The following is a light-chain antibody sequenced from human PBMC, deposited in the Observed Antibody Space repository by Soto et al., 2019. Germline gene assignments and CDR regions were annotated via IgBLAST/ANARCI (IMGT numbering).Light chain of an antibody. Sequence: EIVMTQSPATLSFSPGERGTLSCRASQSVSRYLAWYQQKPGQAPRLLIYGASNRATGIPDRFSGSGSGTDFTLTISRLAPEDFAVYYCQQYGSSGTFGQGTKVDI. J-gene: IGKJ1*01. CDR3: QQYGSSGT. V-gene: IGKV3-20*01. CDR1: QSVSRY. CDR2: GAS.